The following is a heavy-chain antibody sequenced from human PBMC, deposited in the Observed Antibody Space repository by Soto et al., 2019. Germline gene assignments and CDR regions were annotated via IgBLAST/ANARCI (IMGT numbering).Heavy chain of an antibody. D-gene: IGHD3-22*01. J-gene: IGHJ4*02. V-gene: IGHV3-53*01. CDR3: ARGGYDTSGDYFDY. Sequence: EVQLVESGGGLVQPGGSLRLSCAASGFTVAGNFMSWVRQAPGKGLEWISLIYSGGITSYADSVRGRFIISRVNSLNTLFLQMNNLRVEDTAVYFCARGGYDTSGDYFDYWGQGAQVTVSS. CDR2: IYSGGIT. CDR1: GFTVAGNF.